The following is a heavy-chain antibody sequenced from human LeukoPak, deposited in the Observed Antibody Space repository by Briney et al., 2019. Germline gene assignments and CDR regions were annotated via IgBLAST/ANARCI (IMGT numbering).Heavy chain of an antibody. CDR2: ISSDGSDK. D-gene: IGHD3-9*01. Sequence: GGSLRLSCAASGFTFSPHAMHWVRQAPGKGLKWVAVISSDGSDKYYADSVQGRFTISRDNSKNTLYLQMKSLRAEDTAVYYCVRDWDHFDFDSWGLGTLVTVSS. J-gene: IGHJ5*01. CDR1: GFTFSPHA. V-gene: IGHV3-30-3*01. CDR3: VRDWDHFDFDS.